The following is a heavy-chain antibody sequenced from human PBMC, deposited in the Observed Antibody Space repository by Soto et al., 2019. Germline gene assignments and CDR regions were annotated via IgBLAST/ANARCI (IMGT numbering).Heavy chain of an antibody. J-gene: IGHJ5*02. V-gene: IGHV1-69*01. Sequence: QVQLVQSGAEVKKPGSSVKVSCKASGGTFSSYAISWVRQAPGQGLEWMGGIIPIFGTANYAKKFQGRVTITADESTVTAYMELSSLRSEDTAVYYCARDIVEWGSFWFDPWGQGTVVTVSS. CDR2: IIPIFGTA. CDR3: ARDIVEWGSFWFDP. CDR1: GGTFSSYA. D-gene: IGHD2-15*01.